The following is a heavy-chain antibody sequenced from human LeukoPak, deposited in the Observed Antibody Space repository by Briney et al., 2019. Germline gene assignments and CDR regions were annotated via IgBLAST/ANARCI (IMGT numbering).Heavy chain of an antibody. V-gene: IGHV3-15*01. D-gene: IGHD2-21*01. CDR1: GFTFSNTW. J-gene: IGHJ4*02. Sequence: GGSLRLSCAASGFTFSNTWMNWVRQAPGKGLEWVGRIKSETDGGTTDYAAPVKGRFTVSRDDSKNTLYLQMNSLKTEDTAVYYCTPYHIPDWGQGTLVTVSS. CDR3: TPYHIPD. CDR2: IKSETDGGTT.